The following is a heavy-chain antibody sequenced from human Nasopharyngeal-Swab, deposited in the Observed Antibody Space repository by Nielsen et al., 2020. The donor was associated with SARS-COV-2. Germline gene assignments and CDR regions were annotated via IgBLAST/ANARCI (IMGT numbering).Heavy chain of an antibody. CDR1: GGSFSGYY. D-gene: IGHD3-16*01. CDR3: ARVGGKVYYYYYYMDV. Sequence: GSLRPSCAVYGGSFSGYYWSWIRQPPGKGLEWIGEINHSGSTNYNPSLKSRVTISVDTSKNQFSLKLSSVTAADTAVYYCARVGGKVYYYYYYMDVWGKGTTVTVSS. CDR2: INHSGST. V-gene: IGHV4-34*01. J-gene: IGHJ6*03.